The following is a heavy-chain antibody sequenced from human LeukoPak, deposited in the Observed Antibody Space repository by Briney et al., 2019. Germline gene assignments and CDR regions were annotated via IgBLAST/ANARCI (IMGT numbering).Heavy chain of an antibody. D-gene: IGHD4-11*01. V-gene: IGHV3-23*01. Sequence: GGSLRLPCAASGFTFSRYAMSWVRQAPGKGLEWVSAISGSGGSTYYADSVKGRFTISRDNSKNTLYLQMNSLRAEDTAVYYCAKDGGGSSNPPGSFDYWGQGTLVAVSS. CDR2: ISGSGGST. CDR3: AKDGGGSSNPPGSFDY. J-gene: IGHJ4*02. CDR1: GFTFSRYA.